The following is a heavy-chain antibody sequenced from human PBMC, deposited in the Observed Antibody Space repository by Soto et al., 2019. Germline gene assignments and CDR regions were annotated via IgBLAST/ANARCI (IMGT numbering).Heavy chain of an antibody. CDR3: ARGIDIGQNDDYYGMDV. V-gene: IGHV1-46*01. J-gene: IGHJ6*02. CDR2: VNPSSGRT. Sequence: QVQLGQSGSEVKKPGASVKVSCTASGYTFTSYYVHWVRQAPGQGLEWMGVVNPSSGRTTYAQKFRGRITMARDTSTSTVHVELSSLRSEDTAVYYCARGIDIGQNDDYYGMDVWGQGTTVTVSS. CDR1: GYTFTSYY. D-gene: IGHD2-21*01.